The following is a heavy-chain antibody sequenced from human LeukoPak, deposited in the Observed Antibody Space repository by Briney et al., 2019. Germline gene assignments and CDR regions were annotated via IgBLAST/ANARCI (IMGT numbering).Heavy chain of an antibody. CDR1: XX. Sequence: XXWXXXRXPPXXXLEWIGEINHSGSTNYNPSLKSRVTISVDTSKNQFSLKLSSVTAADTAVYYCARKFNSRYFDLWGRGTLVTVSS. CDR2: INHSGST. D-gene: IGHD4-23*01. CDR3: ARKFNSRYFDL. J-gene: IGHJ2*01. V-gene: IGHV4-34*01.